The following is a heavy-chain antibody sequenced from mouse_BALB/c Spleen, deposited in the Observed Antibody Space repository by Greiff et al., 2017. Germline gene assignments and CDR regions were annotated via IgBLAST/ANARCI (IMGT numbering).Heavy chain of an antibody. Sequence: EVQLVESGGGLVQPGGSLKLSCSASGFTFSSFGMHWVRQAPEKGLEWVAYISSGSSTIYYADTVKGRFTISRDNTKNTLFLQMTSLRSEDTAMYYCGSHILYAMDYWGQGTSVTVSS. V-gene: IGHV5-17*02. CDR3: GSHILYAMDY. CDR1: GFTFSSFG. J-gene: IGHJ4*01. CDR2: ISSGSSTI.